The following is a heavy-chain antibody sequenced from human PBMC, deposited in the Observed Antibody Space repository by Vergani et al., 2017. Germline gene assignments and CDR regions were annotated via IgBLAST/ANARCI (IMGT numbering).Heavy chain of an antibody. CDR3: VKDAGSYENFFDS. D-gene: IGHD1-26*01. CDR1: GFTFSTYA. V-gene: IGHV3-23*01. J-gene: IGHJ4*02. CDR2: LTGVGGST. Sequence: EVQLLESGGSLKQPGGSVRLSCAASGFTFSTYAMHWVRQAPGKGLEWVSALTGVGGSTYYADSFKGRFIISRDNSRDTLYLQRNSLRPEDTATYYCVKDAGSYENFFDSWGQGTLVTVSS.